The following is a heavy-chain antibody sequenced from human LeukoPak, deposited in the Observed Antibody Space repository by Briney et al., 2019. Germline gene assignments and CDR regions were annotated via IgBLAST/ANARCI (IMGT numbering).Heavy chain of an antibody. CDR2: IIPIFGTA. D-gene: IGHD2-2*01. CDR3: ARGARCSSTSCYWDFDY. Sequence: GGSLRLSCAASGFTFSSYAISWVRQAPGQGLEWMGGIIPIFGTANYAQKFQGRVTITADESTSTAYMELSSLRSEDTAVYYCARGARCSSTSCYWDFDYWGQGTLVTVSS. V-gene: IGHV1-69*01. CDR1: GFTFSSYA. J-gene: IGHJ4*02.